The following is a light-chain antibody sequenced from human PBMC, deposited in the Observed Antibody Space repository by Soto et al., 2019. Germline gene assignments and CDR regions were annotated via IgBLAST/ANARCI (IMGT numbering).Light chain of an antibody. CDR1: SSDVGGNKF. V-gene: IGLV2-14*01. J-gene: IGLJ3*02. CDR2: EVN. Sequence: QSALTQPASVSASPGQSITISCTGTSSDVGGNKFVSWYQHHPGKAPKLMIYEVNNRPSGVSNRFSGSKSGNTASLTISGLQPEDEADYYCLSYTSANTRVFGGGTKLTVL. CDR3: LSYTSANTRV.